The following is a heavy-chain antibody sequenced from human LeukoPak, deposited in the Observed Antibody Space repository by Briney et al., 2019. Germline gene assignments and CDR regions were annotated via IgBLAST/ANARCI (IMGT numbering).Heavy chain of an antibody. CDR1: GFTFSNAW. CDR2: IKSKTDGGTT. V-gene: IGHV3-15*01. CDR3: ARDHPHLMIARRPSV. Sequence: GGSLRLSCAASGFTFSNAWMSWVRQAPGKGLEWVGRIKSKTDGGTTDYAAPVKGRFTISRDDSKNTLYLQMNSLKTEDTAVYYCARDHPHLMIARRPSVWGQGTLVTVSS. D-gene: IGHD3-22*01. J-gene: IGHJ4*02.